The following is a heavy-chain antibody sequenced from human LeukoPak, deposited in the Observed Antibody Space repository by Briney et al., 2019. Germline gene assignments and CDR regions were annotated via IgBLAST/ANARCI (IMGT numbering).Heavy chain of an antibody. CDR2: IYTSGST. J-gene: IGHJ4*02. Sequence: SETLSLTCTVSGGSISSYYWSWIRQPAGKGPEWIGRIYTSGSTNYNPSLKSRVTMSVDTSKNQFSLKLSSVTAADTAVYYCARERGGGRFLEWLPEPVYDYWGQGTLVTVSS. CDR1: GGSISSYY. D-gene: IGHD3-3*01. CDR3: ARERGGGRFLEWLPEPVYDY. V-gene: IGHV4-4*07.